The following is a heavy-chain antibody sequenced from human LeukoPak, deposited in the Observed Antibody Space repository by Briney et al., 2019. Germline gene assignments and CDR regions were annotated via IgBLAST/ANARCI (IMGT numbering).Heavy chain of an antibody. CDR2: IFFIGST. V-gene: IGHV4-59*01. D-gene: IGHD3-3*01. J-gene: IGHJ4*02. CDR1: GGSITSYY. Sequence: SETLSLTCTVSGGSITSYYGSWIRQPPGKGLEWIGYIFFIGSTNYNPSLKSRVTISVDTSKNQFSLKLSSVTAADTAVYYCARATPGFNYDFWSGYYTYFDYWGQGTLVTVSS. CDR3: ARATPGFNYDFWSGYYTYFDY.